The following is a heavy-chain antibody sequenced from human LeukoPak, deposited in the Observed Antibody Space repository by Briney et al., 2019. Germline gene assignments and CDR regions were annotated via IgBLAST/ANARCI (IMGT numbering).Heavy chain of an antibody. V-gene: IGHV3-30-3*01. J-gene: IGHJ4*02. CDR3: ARGRADIAAAGFDY. D-gene: IGHD6-13*01. CDR1: GFTFSMSA. CDR2: ISFDGGNK. Sequence: GGSLRLSCATSGFTFSMSAMHWVRLAPGKGLDWVAVISFDGGNKFYADSVKGRFSISRDNSKNTLYLQMNSLGLDDTAVYFCARGRADIAAAGFDYWGQGTLVTVSS.